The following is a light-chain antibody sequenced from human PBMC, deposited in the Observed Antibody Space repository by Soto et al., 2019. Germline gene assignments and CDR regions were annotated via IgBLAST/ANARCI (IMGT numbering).Light chain of an antibody. CDR1: SGHSRHI. Sequence: QLVLTQSSSASASLGSSVKLTCSLSSGHSRHIIAWHQQQPGEAPRYLMSLEGSGTYNKGSGVPDRFSGSSSGTDRYLTISNLQSEDEADYYCETWHSDTQIFGGGTKVTVL. CDR3: ETWHSDTQI. CDR2: LEGSGTY. J-gene: IGLJ2*01. V-gene: IGLV4-60*03.